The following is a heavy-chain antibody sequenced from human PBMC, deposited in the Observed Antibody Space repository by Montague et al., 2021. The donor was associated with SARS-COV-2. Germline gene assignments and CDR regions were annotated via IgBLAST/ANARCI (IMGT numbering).Heavy chain of an antibody. V-gene: IGHV4-59*11. CDR1: GGSISGHY. Sequence: SETLSLTCSVSGGSISGHYWSWIRQPPGKRLEWIGNFDHSGDTKYNPSLKSRATISVDTSKNHFALRLSSVTAADTAVYYCAREFRIELWQTNWYFGLWGRGTLVTVSS. CDR3: AREFRIELWQTNWYFGL. J-gene: IGHJ2*01. D-gene: IGHD3-16*01. CDR2: FDHSGDT.